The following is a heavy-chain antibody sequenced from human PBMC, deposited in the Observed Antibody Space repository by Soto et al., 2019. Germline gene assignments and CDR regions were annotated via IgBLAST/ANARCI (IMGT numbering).Heavy chain of an antibody. Sequence: PSETLSLTCVVSSASISSSDKWTWLRQPPGKGLEWIGEVSHSGSANYNPSLKSRVTLSVDKSKNHFSLEVTSVTAADTAIYFCSRGGYWMFDSCGQGTLVTVSA. J-gene: IGHJ5*01. CDR1: SASISSSDK. CDR3: SRGGYWMFDS. CDR2: VSHSGSA. D-gene: IGHD1-1*01. V-gene: IGHV4-4*02.